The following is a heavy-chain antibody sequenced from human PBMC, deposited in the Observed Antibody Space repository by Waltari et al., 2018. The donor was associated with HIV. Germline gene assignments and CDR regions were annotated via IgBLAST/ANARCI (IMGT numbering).Heavy chain of an antibody. CDR3: AMATGGFGLRSAFDI. V-gene: IGHV4-39*01. D-gene: IGHD3-10*01. J-gene: IGHJ3*02. CDR2: IYYSGST. CDR1: GGSISSSSYY. Sequence: QLQLQESGPGLVKPSETLSLTCTVSGGSISSSSYYWGWIRQPPGKGLEWIGSIYYSGSTDYNPSRKSRVTISVDTSKNQFSLKLSSVTAADTAVYYCAMATGGFGLRSAFDIWGQGTMVTVSS.